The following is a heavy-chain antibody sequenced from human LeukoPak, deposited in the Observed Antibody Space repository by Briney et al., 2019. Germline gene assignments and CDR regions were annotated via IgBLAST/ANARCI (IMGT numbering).Heavy chain of an antibody. CDR3: AKGQVPMVRGVIND. CDR1: GFTFSSYA. CDR2: MSGSAGST. D-gene: IGHD3-10*01. J-gene: IGHJ4*02. Sequence: GGSLRLSCAASGFTFSSYAMTWLRQAPGKGLEWVSGMSGSAGSTYYADSVNGRFAISRDNSKNTLYLQMTSLRAEDTAVYYCAKGQVPMVRGVINDWGQGTLVTVSS. V-gene: IGHV3-23*01.